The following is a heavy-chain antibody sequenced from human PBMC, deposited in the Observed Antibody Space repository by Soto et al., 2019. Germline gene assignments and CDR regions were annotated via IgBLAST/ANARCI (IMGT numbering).Heavy chain of an antibody. D-gene: IGHD6-13*01. V-gene: IGHV1-69*04. CDR2: INPFLRIA. Sequence: ASVKVSCKASGGTFSSYAFSWVRQAHGEGLEWMGRINPFLRIANYAQNFQGRVTITADQSTNTTYMELDSLKSEDTAVYYCAASGYSSTWPPYYYNLDVWGKGTTVTVSS. J-gene: IGHJ6*03. CDR3: AASGYSSTWPPYYYNLDV. CDR1: GGTFSSYA.